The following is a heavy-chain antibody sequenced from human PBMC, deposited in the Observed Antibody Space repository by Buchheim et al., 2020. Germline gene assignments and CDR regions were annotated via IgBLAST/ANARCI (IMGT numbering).Heavy chain of an antibody. J-gene: IGHJ4*02. Sequence: QLLESGGGLEQPGGSLRPSCAASGFTISGYAMTWVPQAPGKGLEWVSTILGSGGRTWYEDSVKGRFTISRDNSKNTVYLQMNSLGGEDTATYFCAKRRGDDYSSTFDHWGQGTL. CDR2: ILGSGGRT. CDR1: GFTISGYA. D-gene: IGHD5-12*01. V-gene: IGHV3-23*01. CDR3: AKRRGDDYSSTFDH.